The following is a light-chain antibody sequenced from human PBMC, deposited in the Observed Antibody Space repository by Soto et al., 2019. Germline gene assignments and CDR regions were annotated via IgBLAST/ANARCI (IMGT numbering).Light chain of an antibody. CDR3: QRRYSWPLT. J-gene: IGKJ4*01. Sequence: EVVLTQSPATLSLSPGERATLSCRASQSVGMYLAWYQHKPGQAPRLLIYDASNRATGIPARFSGSGSGEDFTLTISSLEPDDCAVYYCQRRYSWPLTFDGATRVEIK. CDR1: QSVGMY. CDR2: DAS. V-gene: IGKV3-11*01.